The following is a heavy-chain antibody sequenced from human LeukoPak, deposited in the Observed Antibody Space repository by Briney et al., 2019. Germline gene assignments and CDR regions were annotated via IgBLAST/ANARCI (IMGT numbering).Heavy chain of an antibody. V-gene: IGHV1-46*01. D-gene: IGHD4-23*01. CDR1: GYTFTSYY. Sequence: ASVKVSCKASGYTFTSYYMHWVRQAPGQGLEWMGIINPSGGSTSYAQKFQGRVTITADKSTSTAYMELSSLRSEDTAVYYCARVMTTVVTRGDAFDIWGQGTMVTVSS. J-gene: IGHJ3*02. CDR3: ARVMTTVVTRGDAFDI. CDR2: INPSGGST.